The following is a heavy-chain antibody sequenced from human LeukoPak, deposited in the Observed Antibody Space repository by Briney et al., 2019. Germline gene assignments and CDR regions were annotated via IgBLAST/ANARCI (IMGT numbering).Heavy chain of an antibody. CDR1: GYTFTSYA. V-gene: IGHV1-3*01. CDR2: INAGNGNT. CDR3: ARAPRDYDSSGYSYYYYYGMDV. D-gene: IGHD3-22*01. J-gene: IGHJ6*02. Sequence: GASVKVSCKASGYTFTSYAMHWVRQAPGQRLEWMGWINAGNGNTKYSQKFQGRVTITRDTSASTAYMELSSLRSEDTAVYYCARAPRDYDSSGYSYYYYYGMDVWGQGTTVTVSS.